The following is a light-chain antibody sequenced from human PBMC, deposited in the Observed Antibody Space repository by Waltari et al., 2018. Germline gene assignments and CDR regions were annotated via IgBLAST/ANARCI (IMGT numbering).Light chain of an antibody. Sequence: DIQMTQSPSTLSASVGDRVTITCRASQNITIWLTWYQQKPGKAPNLLIDKASSLQSGVPLRFSGSGSGTEFALTINSLQPDDFATYYCQQYDTYPWTFGHGTKVEIK. CDR1: QNITIW. V-gene: IGKV1-5*03. CDR3: QQYDTYPWT. CDR2: KAS. J-gene: IGKJ1*01.